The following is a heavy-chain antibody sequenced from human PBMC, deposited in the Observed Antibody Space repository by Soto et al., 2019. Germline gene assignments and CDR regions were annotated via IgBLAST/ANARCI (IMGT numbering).Heavy chain of an antibody. CDR1: GFDFSNSW. V-gene: IGHV3-74*01. J-gene: IGHJ6*02. Sequence: PGGSLRLFCAASGFDFSNSWIHWVRQGPGKGLVWVSHINSDGSGTTYADSVKGRFTISRDNAKNTVYLQMNSLRGEDTAVYHCVKDTAYAMDVWGQGSTVTVSS. CDR3: VKDTAYAMDV. D-gene: IGHD2-15*01. CDR2: INSDGSGT.